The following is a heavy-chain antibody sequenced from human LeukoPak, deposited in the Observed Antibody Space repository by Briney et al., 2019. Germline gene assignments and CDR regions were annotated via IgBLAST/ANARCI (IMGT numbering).Heavy chain of an antibody. CDR3: ARGGLDTAMTNYYFDY. CDR1: GGSISSYY. D-gene: IGHD5-18*01. Sequence: MASETLSLTCTVSGGSISSYYWSWIRQPAGKGLEWIGRIYTSGSTNYNPSLKSRVTMSVDTSKNQFSLKLSSVTAADTAVYYRARGGLDTAMTNYYFDYWGQGTLVTVSS. CDR2: IYTSGST. V-gene: IGHV4-4*07. J-gene: IGHJ4*02.